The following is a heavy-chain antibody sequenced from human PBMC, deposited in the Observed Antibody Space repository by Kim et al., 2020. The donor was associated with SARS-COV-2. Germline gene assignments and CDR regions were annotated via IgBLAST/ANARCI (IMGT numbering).Heavy chain of an antibody. J-gene: IGHJ6*02. D-gene: IGHD3-10*01. Sequence: GGSLRLSCAASGFTFSSYAMHWVRQAPGKGLEWVAVISYDGSNKYYADSVKGRFTISRDNSKNTLYLQMNSLRAEDTAVYYCARGAMVVLLWFGASHYYGMDVWGQGTTVTVSS. V-gene: IGHV3-30*04. CDR2: ISYDGSNK. CDR1: GFTFSSYA. CDR3: ARGAMVVLLWFGASHYYGMDV.